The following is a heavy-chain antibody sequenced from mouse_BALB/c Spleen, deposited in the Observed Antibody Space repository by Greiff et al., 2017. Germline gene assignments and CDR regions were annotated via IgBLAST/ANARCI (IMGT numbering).Heavy chain of an antibody. D-gene: IGHD2-14*01. CDR1: GYTFTSYW. CDR3: ARRGYDGAMDY. V-gene: IGHV1-87*01. CDR2: IYPGDGDT. Sequence: VQLQQSGAELARPGASVKLSCKASGYTFTSYWMQWVKQRPGQGLEWIGAIYPGDGDTRYTQKFKGKATLTADKSSSTAYMQLSSLASEDSAVYYCARRGYDGAMDYWGQGTSVTVPS. J-gene: IGHJ4*01.